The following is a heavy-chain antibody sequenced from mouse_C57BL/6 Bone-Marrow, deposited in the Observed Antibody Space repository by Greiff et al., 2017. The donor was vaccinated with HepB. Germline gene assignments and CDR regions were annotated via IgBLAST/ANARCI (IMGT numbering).Heavy chain of an antibody. CDR1: GYTFTDYY. Sequence: QVQLKESGPELVKPGASVKISCKASGYTFTDYYINWVKQRPGQGLEWIGWIFPGSGSTYYNEKFKGKATLTVDKSSSTAYMLLRSLTSEDSAVYFCARGEVRFAYWGQGTLVTVSA. CDR2: IFPGSGST. CDR3: ARGEVRFAY. V-gene: IGHV1-75*01. J-gene: IGHJ3*01.